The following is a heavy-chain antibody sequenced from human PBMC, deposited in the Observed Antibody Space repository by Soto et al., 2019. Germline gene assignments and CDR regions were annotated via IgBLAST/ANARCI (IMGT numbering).Heavy chain of an antibody. D-gene: IGHD3-16*01. CDR1: GFTVSNNY. J-gene: IGHJ4*02. CDR2: IYSGGYT. CDR3: ETSQGGGGY. Sequence: EVQLVESGGGLIQPGGSLRLSCAVSGFTVSNNYMSWVRQAPGKGLEGVSVIYSGGYTAYGDSVKGRFTISRDNSKNTPYPQSDCRGAGGTAVFYGETSQGGGGYWGQGTLVTVSS. V-gene: IGHV3-53*01.